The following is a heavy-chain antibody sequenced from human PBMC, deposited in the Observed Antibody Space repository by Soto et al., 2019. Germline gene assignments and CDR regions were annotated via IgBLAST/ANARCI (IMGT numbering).Heavy chain of an antibody. Sequence: GGSLRLSCAASGFTFSSYAMSWVRQAPGKGLEWVSAISGSGGSTYYADSVKGRFTISRDNSKNTLYLQMNSLRAEDTAVYYCARGIGYCSGTNCYEDYWGQGTLVTVSS. J-gene: IGHJ4*02. CDR3: ARGIGYCSGTNCYEDY. D-gene: IGHD2-2*03. V-gene: IGHV3-23*01. CDR2: ISGSGGST. CDR1: GFTFSSYA.